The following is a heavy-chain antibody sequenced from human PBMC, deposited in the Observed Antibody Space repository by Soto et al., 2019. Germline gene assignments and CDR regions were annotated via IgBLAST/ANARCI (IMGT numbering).Heavy chain of an antibody. CDR2: IKQDGSEK. V-gene: IGHV3-7*01. D-gene: IGHD2-15*01. Sequence: GGAPRLSCAASGFQFRSYWMSCVRQAPGKGLEWVANIKQDGSEKYYVDSVKGRFTISRDNAKNSLYLQMNSLRAEDTAVYYCARSGQYCSGGSCYSDADFDYWGQGTLVTVSS. CDR1: GFQFRSYW. CDR3: ARSGQYCSGGSCYSDADFDY. J-gene: IGHJ4*02.